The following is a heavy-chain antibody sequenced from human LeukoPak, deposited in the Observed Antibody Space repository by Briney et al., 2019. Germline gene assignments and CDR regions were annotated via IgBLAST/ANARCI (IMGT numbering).Heavy chain of an antibody. CDR3: ARGVYIAAAQYGY. CDR1: GGSISRYY. J-gene: IGHJ4*02. D-gene: IGHD6-13*01. V-gene: IGHV4-59*01. CDR2: IYYSGTT. Sequence: PSETLSLTCTVSGGSISRYYWSWIRQPPGKGLEGIGYIYYSGTTNYNPSLKSRVTISVDTSKNQFSLKLSSVTAADTAVYYCARGVYIAAAQYGYWGQGTLVTVSS.